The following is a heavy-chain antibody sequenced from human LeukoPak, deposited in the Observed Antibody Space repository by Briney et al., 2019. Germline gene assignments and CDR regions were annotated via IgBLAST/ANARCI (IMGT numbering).Heavy chain of an antibody. Sequence: PGGSLRLSCAASGFTFSRYWMYWVRQAPGKGLVYVSRIKSDGSTTNYAGSVKGRFTISRDNAKNTLCLQMNSLRDEDTAVYYCASELVVGYWGLGTLVTVSS. J-gene: IGHJ4*02. CDR2: IKSDGSTT. CDR1: GFTFSRYW. CDR3: ASELVVGY. V-gene: IGHV3-74*01. D-gene: IGHD1-26*01.